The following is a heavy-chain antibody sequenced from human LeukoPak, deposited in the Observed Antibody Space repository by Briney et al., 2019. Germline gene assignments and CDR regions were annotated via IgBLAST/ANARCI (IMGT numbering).Heavy chain of an antibody. Sequence: GGSLRLSCAASGFTFSSYSMNWVRQAPGKGLEWVSSISSSSSYIYYADSVKGRFTISRDNAKNSLYLQMNSLRAEDTAVYYCAKMVRVLNDAFDIWGQGTMVTVSS. CDR3: AKMVRVLNDAFDI. CDR2: ISSSSSYI. V-gene: IGHV3-21*04. CDR1: GFTFSSYS. D-gene: IGHD3-10*01. J-gene: IGHJ3*02.